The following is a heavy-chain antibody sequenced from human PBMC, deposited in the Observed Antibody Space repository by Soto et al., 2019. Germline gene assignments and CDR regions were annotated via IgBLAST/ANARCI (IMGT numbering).Heavy chain of an antibody. J-gene: IGHJ4*02. D-gene: IGHD2-15*01. CDR2: IYWDDDK. Sequence: QITLRESGPTLVQPTQTRTLTCTLSGVSLTTSGVGVGWIRQPPGKALEWLALIYWDDDKRFSPSLKSRLAITRDTSKNQVVMTMTDMAPVDTAIYYCAHRQRTVVVGAPFDLWGQGSQVTVSS. V-gene: IGHV2-5*02. CDR1: GVSLTTSGVG. CDR3: AHRQRTVVVGAPFDL.